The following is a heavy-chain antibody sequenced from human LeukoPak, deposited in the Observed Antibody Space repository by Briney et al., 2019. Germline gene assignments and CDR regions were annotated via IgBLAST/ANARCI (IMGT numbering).Heavy chain of an antibody. CDR1: GGSISSGGYY. CDR2: IYHSGST. Sequence: PSETLSLTCTVSGGSISSGGYYWSWIRQPPGKGLEWIGYIYHSGSTYYNPSLKSRVTISVDTSKNQFSLKLSSVTAADSAVYYCARRGQQLALDYWGQGTLVTVSS. J-gene: IGHJ4*02. V-gene: IGHV4-30-2*01. CDR3: ARRGQQLALDY. D-gene: IGHD6-13*01.